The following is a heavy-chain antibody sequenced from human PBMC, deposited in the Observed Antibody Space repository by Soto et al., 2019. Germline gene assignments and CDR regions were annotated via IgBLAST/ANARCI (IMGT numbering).Heavy chain of an antibody. CDR3: ARDLEYYDILTGEYKSYYYSYGMDG. D-gene: IGHD3-9*01. J-gene: IGHJ6*02. CDR2: ISSSSSYI. CDR1: GFTFSSYS. Sequence: GGSLRLSCAASGFTFSSYSMNGVRQAPGKGLEWVSSISSSSSYIYYADSVKGRFTISRDNAKNSRYLQMNSLRAEDTAVYYCARDLEYYDILTGEYKSYYYSYGMDGWGQALTVNLSS. V-gene: IGHV3-21*01.